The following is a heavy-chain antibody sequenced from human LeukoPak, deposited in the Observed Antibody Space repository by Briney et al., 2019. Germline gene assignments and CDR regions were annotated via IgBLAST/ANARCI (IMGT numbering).Heavy chain of an antibody. CDR2: IRSKANSYAT. Sequence: GGSLKLSCAASGFTFSGSAMHWVRQASGKGLEWVGRIRSKANSYATAYAASVKGRFTISRDDSKNTAYLQMNSLKTDDTAVYYCTRPHKGYNWNDARAFDIWGQGTMVTVSS. D-gene: IGHD1-20*01. CDR1: GFTFSGSA. CDR3: TRPHKGYNWNDARAFDI. J-gene: IGHJ3*02. V-gene: IGHV3-73*01.